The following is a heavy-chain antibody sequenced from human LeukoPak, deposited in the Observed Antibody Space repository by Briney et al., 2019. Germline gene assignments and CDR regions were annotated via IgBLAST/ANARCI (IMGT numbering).Heavy chain of an antibody. V-gene: IGHV1-3*01. CDR1: GYTFTSYH. Sequence: GASVKVSCKASGYTFTSYHLNWVRQAPGQGLEWMGWINGGSGDTKYSQNFQGRVTITRDTSATTAYMELSSLRFEGTAVYYCATDCSGGSCSDYWGQGTLVTVSS. CDR3: ATDCSGGSCSDY. J-gene: IGHJ4*02. CDR2: INGGSGDT. D-gene: IGHD2-15*01.